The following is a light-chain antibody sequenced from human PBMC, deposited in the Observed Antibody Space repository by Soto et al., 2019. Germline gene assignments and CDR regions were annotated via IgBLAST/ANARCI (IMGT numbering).Light chain of an antibody. J-gene: IGKJ2*01. CDR3: QQANSFPYT. V-gene: IGKV1-12*01. CDR1: PGISSG. Sequence: DIQMTQSPSSVSAPVGDRVTITCRASPGISSGLAWYQQKHGKATKLLIYAASSLQSGVTSRFSGSGSGTDFTLSGSSLKAEVVATYYFQQANSFPYTGGQGTKLEI. CDR2: AAS.